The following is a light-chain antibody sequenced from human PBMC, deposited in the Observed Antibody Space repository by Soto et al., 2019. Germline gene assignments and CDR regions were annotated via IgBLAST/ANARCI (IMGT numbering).Light chain of an antibody. CDR2: KAS. J-gene: IGKJ4*02. Sequence: RQITQARSSLAGSIGHKLTITSRASQTISSWLAWYQQKPGKAPKLLIYKASTLKSGVPSRFSGSGSGTEFSLTSIRLQPDCCAAYQSYLYTGYSAAFSGGTKVDIK. V-gene: IGKV1-5*03. CDR1: QTISSW. CDR3: YLYTGYSAA.